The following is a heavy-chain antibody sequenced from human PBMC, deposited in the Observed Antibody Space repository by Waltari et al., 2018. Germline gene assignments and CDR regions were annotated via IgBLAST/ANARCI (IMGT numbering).Heavy chain of an antibody. CDR2: ISSQSSYI. CDR1: GFPFNSYT. Sequence: EVDLVESGGGLVTPGGSLRLSCAASGFPFNSYTIHWVRQAPGKGLEWVSSISSQSSYIYYADSVKGRFTIFRDNAKNSLYLQMSSLRVDDTAVYYCVREVVGTDNWFDPWGQGTLVTVSS. V-gene: IGHV3-21*01. CDR3: VREVVGTDNWFDP. J-gene: IGHJ5*02. D-gene: IGHD2-21*02.